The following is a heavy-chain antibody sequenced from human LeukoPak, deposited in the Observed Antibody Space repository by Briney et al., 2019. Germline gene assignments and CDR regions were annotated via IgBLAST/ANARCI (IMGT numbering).Heavy chain of an antibody. CDR1: GGTFSSYA. V-gene: IGHV1-69*05. J-gene: IGHJ4*02. CDR3: ASGTSDIVVVPATLRNYYFDY. D-gene: IGHD2-2*01. Sequence: ASVKVSCKASGGTFSSYAISWVRQAPGQGLEWMGGIIPIFGTANYAQKFQGRVTITTDKSTSTAYMELSSLRSEDTAVYYCASGTSDIVVVPATLRNYYFDYWGQGTLVTVSS. CDR2: IIPIFGTA.